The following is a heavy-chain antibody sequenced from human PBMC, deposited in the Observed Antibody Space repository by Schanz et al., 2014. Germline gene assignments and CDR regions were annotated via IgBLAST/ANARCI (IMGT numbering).Heavy chain of an antibody. Sequence: QVRLVQSGAEVKKPGASVNVSCKTSGQTVSSYFIQWVRQAPGQGLEWVGWINTNTGNPTYAQGFTGRFVFSLDTSVSTAYLQISSLKAEDTAAYYCTTETIAMAGTFSIWGQGTLVTVSS. D-gene: IGHD6-19*01. CDR3: TTETIAMAGTFSI. CDR1: GQTVSSYF. V-gene: IGHV7-4-1*02. J-gene: IGHJ4*02. CDR2: INTNTGNP.